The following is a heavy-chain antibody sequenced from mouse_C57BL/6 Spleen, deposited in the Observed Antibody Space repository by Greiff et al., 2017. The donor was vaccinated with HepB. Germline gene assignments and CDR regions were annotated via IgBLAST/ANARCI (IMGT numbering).Heavy chain of an antibody. Sequence: EVQLQQSGTVLARPGASVKMSCKTSGYTFTSYWMHWVKQRPGQGLEWIGAIYPGNSDTSYNQKFKGKAKLTAVTSASTAYMELSSLTNEDSAVYYCTRKPSYGYDALYAMDYWGQGTSVTVSS. D-gene: IGHD2-2*01. CDR3: TRKPSYGYDALYAMDY. J-gene: IGHJ4*01. CDR1: GYTFTSYW. CDR2: IYPGNSDT. V-gene: IGHV1-5*01.